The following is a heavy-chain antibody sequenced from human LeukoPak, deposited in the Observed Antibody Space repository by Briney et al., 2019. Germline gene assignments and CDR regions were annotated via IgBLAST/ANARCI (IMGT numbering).Heavy chain of an antibody. CDR3: AKDGAHYDILTGYSDWFDP. CDR1: GFTFSSYA. Sequence: LSGGSLRLXCAASGFTFSSYAMSWVRQAPGKGLEWVSAISGSGGSTYYADSVKGRFTISRDNSKNTLYLQMNSLRAGDTAVCYCAKDGAHYDILTGYSDWFDPWGQGTLVTVSS. J-gene: IGHJ5*02. CDR2: ISGSGGST. D-gene: IGHD3-9*01. V-gene: IGHV3-23*01.